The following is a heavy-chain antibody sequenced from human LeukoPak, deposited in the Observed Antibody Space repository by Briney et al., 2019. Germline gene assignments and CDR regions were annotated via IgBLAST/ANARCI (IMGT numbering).Heavy chain of an antibody. J-gene: IGHJ3*02. CDR1: GDSVSSNSAA. Sequence: SQTLSLTCAISGDSVSSNSAAWNWIRQSPSRGLEWLGRTYYRSKWYNDYAVSVKSRITISPDTSKNQFSLQLNSVTPEDTAVYYCARDGDSSGYSPDAFDIWGQGTMVTVSS. CDR2: TYYRSKWYN. D-gene: IGHD3-22*01. CDR3: ARDGDSSGYSPDAFDI. V-gene: IGHV6-1*01.